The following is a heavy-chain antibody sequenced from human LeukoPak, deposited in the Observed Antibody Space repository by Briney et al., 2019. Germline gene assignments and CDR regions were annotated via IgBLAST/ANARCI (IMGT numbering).Heavy chain of an antibody. J-gene: IGHJ5*02. Sequence: PGGSLRLSCAASGFTFSSYAMSWVRQAPGKGLEWVSAISGSGGSTYYADSVKGRFTISRDNSKNTLYPQMNSLRAEDTAVYYCATKGRIAVAGSNWFDPWGQGTLVTVSS. V-gene: IGHV3-23*01. CDR1: GFTFSSYA. CDR2: ISGSGGST. D-gene: IGHD6-19*01. CDR3: ATKGRIAVAGSNWFDP.